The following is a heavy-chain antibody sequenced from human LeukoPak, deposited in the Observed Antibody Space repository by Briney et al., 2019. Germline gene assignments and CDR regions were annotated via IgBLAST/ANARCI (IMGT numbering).Heavy chain of an antibody. CDR3: ARGSGWYLY. CDR1: GGSISSYY. V-gene: IGHV4-59*08. J-gene: IGHJ4*02. D-gene: IGHD6-19*01. CDR2: IYYSGST. Sequence: SETLSLTCTVSGGSISSYYWSWIRQPPGKGLEWIGYIYYSGSTSHNPSLKSRVTILVDTSKNHFSLKLSSVTAADTAVYYCARGSGWYLYWGQGTLVTVSS.